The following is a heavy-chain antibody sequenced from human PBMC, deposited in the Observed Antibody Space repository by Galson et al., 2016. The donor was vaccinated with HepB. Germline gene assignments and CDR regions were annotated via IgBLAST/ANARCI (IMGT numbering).Heavy chain of an antibody. Sequence: SETLSLTCAVYGEAFSGYFWTWIRQSPGKGLEWIGNIYYRGNTYYNPSLRSRVSISVDTSKNRFSLKLNSVTAADTAVYFCARDVVIVTTKGRNWFDPWGQGTLVTVSS. CDR1: GEAFSGYF. D-gene: IGHD3-22*01. J-gene: IGHJ5*02. CDR2: IYYRGNT. CDR3: ARDVVIVTTKGRNWFDP. V-gene: IGHV4-34*01.